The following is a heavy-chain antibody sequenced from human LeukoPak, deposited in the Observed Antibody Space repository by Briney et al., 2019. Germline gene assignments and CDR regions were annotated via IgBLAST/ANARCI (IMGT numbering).Heavy chain of an antibody. Sequence: SETLSLTCTVSGGSISSYYWSWIRQPPGKGLEWIGYIYYSGSTNYNASLTNRVTISVDTSKNQFSLKLSSVTAADTALYYCARGTLKAAATDFDYWGQGTLVTVSS. CDR2: IYYSGST. J-gene: IGHJ4*02. V-gene: IGHV4-59*01. CDR1: GGSISSYY. CDR3: ARGTLKAAATDFDY. D-gene: IGHD6-13*01.